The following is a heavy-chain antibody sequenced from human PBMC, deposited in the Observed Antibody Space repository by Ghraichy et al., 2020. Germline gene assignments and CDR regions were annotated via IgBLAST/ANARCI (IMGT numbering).Heavy chain of an antibody. J-gene: IGHJ4*02. D-gene: IGHD5-18*01. CDR1: GGSISSSSYY. V-gene: IGHV4-39*01. Sequence: SETLSLTCTVSGGSISSSSYYWGWLRQPPGKGLVWIGSLYYSGSTYYNPSLKSRVTISVYTSKNPFSLKLSSVTAADTAVYSCARQRVSQLWSYYFDYWGQGTQVTVSS. CDR3: ARQRVSQLWSYYFDY. CDR2: LYYSGST.